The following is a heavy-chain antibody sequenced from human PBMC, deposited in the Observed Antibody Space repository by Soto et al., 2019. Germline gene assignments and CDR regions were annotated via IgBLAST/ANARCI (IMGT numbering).Heavy chain of an antibody. J-gene: IGHJ4*02. D-gene: IGHD3-3*01. Sequence: GGSLRLSCAASGFTFSSYAMSWVRQAPGKGLEWVSAISGSGGSTYYADSVKGRFTISRDNSKNTLYLQMNSLRAEDTAVYYCAKVRVNYDFWSGYRRTHFDYWGQGTLVTVSS. CDR2: ISGSGGST. CDR1: GFTFSSYA. V-gene: IGHV3-23*01. CDR3: AKVRVNYDFWSGYRRTHFDY.